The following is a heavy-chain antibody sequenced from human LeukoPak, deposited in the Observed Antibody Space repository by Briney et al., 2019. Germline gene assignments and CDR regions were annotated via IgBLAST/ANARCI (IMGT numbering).Heavy chain of an antibody. D-gene: IGHD2-15*01. CDR1: GFTFSSYA. Sequence: GGSLRLSCAASGFTFSSYAMSWVRQAPGKGLEWVSVIYSGGSTYYADSVKGRFTISRDNSKNTLYLQMNSLRAEDTAVYYCARKCPGEGGSCYATWGQGTLVTVSS. CDR2: IYSGGST. V-gene: IGHV3-53*01. J-gene: IGHJ5*02. CDR3: ARKCPGEGGSCYAT.